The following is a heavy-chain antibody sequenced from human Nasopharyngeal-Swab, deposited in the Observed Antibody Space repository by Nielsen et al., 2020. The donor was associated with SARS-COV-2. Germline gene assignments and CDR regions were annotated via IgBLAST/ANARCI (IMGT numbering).Heavy chain of an antibody. CDR3: ARGEVGVVVVNGGYYYMDV. J-gene: IGHJ6*03. Sequence: SETLSLTCAVYGGSFSGYYWSWIRQPPGKGLEWIGEINHSGSTNYNPSLKSRVTISVDTSKNKFSLKLSSVTAADTAVYYCARGEVGVVVVNGGYYYMDVWGKGTTVTVSS. D-gene: IGHD3-22*01. CDR2: INHSGST. V-gene: IGHV4-34*01. CDR1: GGSFSGYY.